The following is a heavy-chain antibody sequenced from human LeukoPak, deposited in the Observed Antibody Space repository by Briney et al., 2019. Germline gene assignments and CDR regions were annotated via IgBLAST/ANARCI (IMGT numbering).Heavy chain of an antibody. CDR1: GFTFTTYW. J-gene: IGHJ4*02. CDR2: IRRDGSVI. V-gene: IGHV3-7*01. CDR3: ARSSGRWLVRGYFDY. D-gene: IGHD6-19*01. Sequence: GGSLRLSCAASGFTFTTYWMAWVRQAPGKGLEWVANIRRDGSVIHYVDSVKDRFTISRDNAKNSVYLQMNSLRAEDTAVYYCARSSGRWLVRGYFDYWGQGTLVTVSS.